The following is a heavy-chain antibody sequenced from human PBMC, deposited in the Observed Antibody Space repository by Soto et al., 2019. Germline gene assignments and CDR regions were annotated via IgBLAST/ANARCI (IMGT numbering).Heavy chain of an antibody. J-gene: IGHJ5*02. D-gene: IGHD6-13*01. CDR1: GYTFTGYY. V-gene: IGHV1-46*01. CDR2: INPSGGST. CDR3: ARDPPLIAAAGTHNWFDP. Sequence: ASVKVSCKASGYTFTGYYMHWVRQAPGQGLEWMGIINPSGGSTSYAQKFQGRVTMTRDTSTSTVYMELSSLRSEDTAVYYCARDPPLIAAAGTHNWFDPRGQGTLLTVSS.